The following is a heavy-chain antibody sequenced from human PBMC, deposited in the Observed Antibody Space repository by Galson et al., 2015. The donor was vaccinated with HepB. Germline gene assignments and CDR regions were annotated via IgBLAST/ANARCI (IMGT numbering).Heavy chain of an antibody. CDR1: GFTFSDHY. D-gene: IGHD3-10*01. J-gene: IGHJ4*02. CDR2: SRNKVNSYTT. V-gene: IGHV3-72*01. Sequence: SLRLSCAASGFTFSDHYMDWVRQAPGKGLEWVGRSRNKVNSYTTEYATSVKGRFTISRDESKNLLYLQMNSLETEDTAVYYCARLVLGRHYLDYWGQGTLVTVSS. CDR3: ARLVLGRHYLDY.